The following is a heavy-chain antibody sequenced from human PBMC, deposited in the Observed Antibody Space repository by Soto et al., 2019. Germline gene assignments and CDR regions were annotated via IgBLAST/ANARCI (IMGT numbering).Heavy chain of an antibody. CDR3: AKDGVRLPGNFNWFDP. D-gene: IGHD3-3*01. Sequence: VGSLRLSCAASGFTFSSYAMSWVRHAPWKGLWWVSAISGSGGSTYYADSVKGRFPISRDNSKNTLYLQMNSLRAEDTAVYYWAKDGVRLPGNFNWFDPWGQGTLVTVS. CDR2: ISGSGGST. V-gene: IGHV3-23*01. J-gene: IGHJ5*02. CDR1: GFTFSSYA.